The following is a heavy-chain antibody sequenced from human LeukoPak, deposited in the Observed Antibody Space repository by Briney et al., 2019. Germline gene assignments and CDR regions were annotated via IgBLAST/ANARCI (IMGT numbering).Heavy chain of an antibody. D-gene: IGHD2-15*01. CDR2: IYYSGST. J-gene: IGHJ4*02. Sequence: SETLSLTCTVSGGSISSYYWSWIRQPPGKGLEWIGYIYYSGSTNYNPSLKSRVTISADTSKNQFSLKLSSVTAADTAVYYCARDLVGHFDYWGQGTLVTVSS. V-gene: IGHV4-59*01. CDR1: GGSISSYY. CDR3: ARDLVGHFDY.